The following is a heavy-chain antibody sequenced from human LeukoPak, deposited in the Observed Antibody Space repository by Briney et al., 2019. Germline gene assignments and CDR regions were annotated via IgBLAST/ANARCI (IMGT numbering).Heavy chain of an antibody. CDR1: GYTFTSYY. J-gene: IGHJ4*02. CDR2: INPSGGST. D-gene: IGHD6-19*01. CDR3: ASPGYSSGYPLDY. Sequence: ASVKVSCKASGYTFTSYYMHWVRQAPGQGLKWMGTINPSGGSTSYAQKFQGRVTMTRDTSTSTVYMELSSLRSEDTAVYYCASPGYSSGYPLDYWGQGTLVTVSS. V-gene: IGHV1-46*01.